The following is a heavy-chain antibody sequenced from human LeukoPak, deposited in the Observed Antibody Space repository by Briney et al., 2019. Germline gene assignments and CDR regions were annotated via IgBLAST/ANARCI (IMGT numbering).Heavy chain of an antibody. CDR3: ARHSRAYDPQDY. V-gene: IGHV4-59*08. Sequence: SETLSLTCTVSGGSISSYYWSWIRQPPGKGLEWTGYIYYSGSTNYNPSLKSRVTISVDTSKNQFSLKLSSVTAADTAVYYCARHSRAYDPQDYWGQGTLVTVSS. CDR1: GGSISSYY. J-gene: IGHJ4*02. D-gene: IGHD5-12*01. CDR2: IYYSGST.